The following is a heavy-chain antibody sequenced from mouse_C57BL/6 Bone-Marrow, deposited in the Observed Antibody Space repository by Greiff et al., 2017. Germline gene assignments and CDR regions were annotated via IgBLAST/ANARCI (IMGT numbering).Heavy chain of an antibody. J-gene: IGHJ3*01. CDR3: TREWYGNFAWFAY. V-gene: IGHV1-15*01. D-gene: IGHD2-10*02. Sequence: QVQLQQSGAELVRPGASVTLSCKASGYTFTDYEMQWVKQTPVHGLEWIGAIDPETGGTAYNQKFKGKAIMTADKSSSTAYMDLRSLTSEDSAVYYCTREWYGNFAWFAYWGQGTLVTVSA. CDR2: IDPETGGT. CDR1: GYTFTDYE.